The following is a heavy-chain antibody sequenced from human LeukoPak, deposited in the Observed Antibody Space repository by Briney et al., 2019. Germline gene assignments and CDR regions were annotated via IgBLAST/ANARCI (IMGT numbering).Heavy chain of an antibody. Sequence: PGRSLRLSCAASGFTFSSYGMHWVRQAPGKGLEWVAVIWYDGSNKYYADSVKGRFTISRDNSKNTLYLQMNSLRAEDTAVYYCARDLAVAAAGDGMDVWGQGTTVTVSS. CDR1: GFTFSSYG. D-gene: IGHD6-13*01. CDR2: IWYDGSNK. J-gene: IGHJ6*02. CDR3: ARDLAVAAAGDGMDV. V-gene: IGHV3-33*01.